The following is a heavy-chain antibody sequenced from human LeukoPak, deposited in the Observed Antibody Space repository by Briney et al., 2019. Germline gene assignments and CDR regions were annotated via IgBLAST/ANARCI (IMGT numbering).Heavy chain of an antibody. J-gene: IGHJ5*02. CDR1: GFTVSSNY. CDR3: ARESLDPPNWFDP. V-gene: IGHV3-66*02. Sequence: GGSLRLSCAASGFTVSSNYMSWVRQAPGKGLEWVSAIYSGGSTYYADSVKGRFTISRDNSKNTLYLQMSSLRAEDTAVYYCARESLDPPNWFDPWGQGTLVTVSS. CDR2: IYSGGST.